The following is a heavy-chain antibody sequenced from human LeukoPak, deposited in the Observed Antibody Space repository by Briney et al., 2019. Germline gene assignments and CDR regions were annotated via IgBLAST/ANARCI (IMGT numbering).Heavy chain of an antibody. CDR2: IYYSGST. Sequence: SATPSLTCTVSGASISIYDWSWIRQPPGKGLGWSGYIYYSGSTNYNPSLKSRVTISVDTSKTQFSLKLSSVTAADTAVYYCASGEGKQLVHDRHYFDYWGQGTLVTVSS. V-gene: IGHV4-59*01. J-gene: IGHJ4*02. CDR1: GASISIYD. D-gene: IGHD6-13*01. CDR3: ASGEGKQLVHDRHYFDY.